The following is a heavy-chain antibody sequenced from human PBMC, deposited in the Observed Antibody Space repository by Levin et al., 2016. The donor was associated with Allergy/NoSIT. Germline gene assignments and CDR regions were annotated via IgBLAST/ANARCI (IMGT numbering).Heavy chain of an antibody. CDR2: IIPIFGTA. CDR3: ARGGTWLQFDY. Sequence: WVRQAPGQGLEWMGGIIPIFGTANYAQKFQGRVTITADESTSTAYMELSSLRSEDTAVYYCARGGTWLQFDYWGQGTLVTVSS. D-gene: IGHD5-24*01. V-gene: IGHV1-69*01. J-gene: IGHJ4*02.